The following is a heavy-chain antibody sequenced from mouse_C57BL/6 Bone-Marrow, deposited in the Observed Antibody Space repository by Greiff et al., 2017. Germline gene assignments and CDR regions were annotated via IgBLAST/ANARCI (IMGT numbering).Heavy chain of an antibody. CDR2: IDPETGGT. Sequence: VQLKESGAELVRPGASVTLSCKASGYTFTDYEMHWVKQTPVHGLEWIGAIDPETGGTAYNQKFKGKAILTADKSSSTAYMELRSLTSEDSAVYYCTRRFTTVVATDFDYWGQGTTLTVSS. CDR1: GYTFTDYE. V-gene: IGHV1-15*01. CDR3: TRRFTTVVATDFDY. D-gene: IGHD1-1*01. J-gene: IGHJ2*01.